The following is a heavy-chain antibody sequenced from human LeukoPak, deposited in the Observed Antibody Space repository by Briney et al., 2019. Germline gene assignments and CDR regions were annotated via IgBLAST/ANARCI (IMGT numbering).Heavy chain of an antibody. CDR1: GYTFTGYY. V-gene: IGHV1-2*02. CDR2: INPNSGGT. J-gene: IGHJ4*02. Sequence: ALVKVSCKASGYTFTGYYMHWVRQAPGQGLEWMGWINPNSGGTNYAQKFQGRVTMTSDTSISTAYMELSRLRSDDTAVYYCARDAHRIAVAGTCDYWGQGTLVTVSS. D-gene: IGHD6-19*01. CDR3: ARDAHRIAVAGTCDY.